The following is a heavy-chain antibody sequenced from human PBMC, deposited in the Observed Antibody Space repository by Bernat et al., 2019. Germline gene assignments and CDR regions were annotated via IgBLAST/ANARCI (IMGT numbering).Heavy chain of an antibody. V-gene: IGHV3-23*01. D-gene: IGHD6-19*01. J-gene: IGHJ4*02. CDR3: AKDPNSSGWHASYYFDY. CDR2: ISGSGGST. CDR1: GFTFSSYA. Sequence: EVQLLESGGGLVQPGGSLRLSCAASGFTFSSYAMSWVRQAPGKGLEWVSAISGSGGSTYYADSVKGRFTISRDNSKNTLYLQMNSLRAEDTAVYYCAKDPNSSGWHASYYFDYWGQGTLVTVSS.